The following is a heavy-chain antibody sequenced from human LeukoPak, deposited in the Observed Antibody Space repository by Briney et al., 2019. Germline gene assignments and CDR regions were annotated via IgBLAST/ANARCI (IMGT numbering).Heavy chain of an antibody. D-gene: IGHD2-15*01. CDR1: GFTFSSYW. CDR2: INSDGSST. J-gene: IGHJ5*02. V-gene: IGHV3-74*01. Sequence: GGSLRLSCAASGFTFSSYWMHWVRQAPGKGLVWVSRINSDGSSTSYADSVRGRFTISRDNAKNSLYLQMNSLRAEDTALYYCAKGNLYCSGGSCTGSWFDPWGQGTLVTVSS. CDR3: AKGNLYCSGGSCTGSWFDP.